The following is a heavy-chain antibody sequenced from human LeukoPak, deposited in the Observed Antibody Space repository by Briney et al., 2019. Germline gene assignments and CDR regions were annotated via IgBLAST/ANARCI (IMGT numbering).Heavy chain of an antibody. V-gene: IGHV4-39*01. D-gene: IGHD4-17*01. CDR3: ASVMTTVLH. CDR1: GGSISSSSYY. Sequence: SETLSLTCTVSGGSISSSSYYWGWIRQPPGKGLEWIGSIYYSGSTYYNPSLKSRVTISVVTSKNQFSLRLSSVTAADTAVYYCASVMTTVLHWGQGTLVTVSS. CDR2: IYYSGST. J-gene: IGHJ4*02.